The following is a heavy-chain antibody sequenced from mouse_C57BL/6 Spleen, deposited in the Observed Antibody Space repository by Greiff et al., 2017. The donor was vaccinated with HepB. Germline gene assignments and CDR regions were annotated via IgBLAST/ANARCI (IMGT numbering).Heavy chain of an antibody. V-gene: IGHV1-54*01. D-gene: IGHD2-1*01. J-gene: IGHJ3*01. CDR1: GYAFTNYL. CDR2: INPGSGGT. Sequence: VQLQQSGAELVRPGTSVKVSCKASGYAFTNYLIEWVKQRPGQGLEWIGVINPGSGGTNYNEKFKGKVTLTAANSYSTAYMQLSSLTSEAPAVYFCAREKVIYYGKNRLAYWGQGTLVTVSA. CDR3: AREKVIYYGKNRLAY.